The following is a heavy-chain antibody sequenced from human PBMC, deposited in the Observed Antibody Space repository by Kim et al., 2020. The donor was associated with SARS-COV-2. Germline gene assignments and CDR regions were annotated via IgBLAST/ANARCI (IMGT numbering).Heavy chain of an antibody. Sequence: SETLSLTCAVYGGSFSGYYWSWIRQPPGKGLVWIGEINHSGSTNYNPALKSRVTISVDTSKNQFSLKLSSVTAADTAVYYCARGPFWSGYYLDYCDQETLVTLSS. D-gene: IGHD3-3*01. CDR1: GGSFSGYY. J-gene: IGHJ4*02. CDR3: ARGPFWSGYYLDY. CDR2: INHSGST. V-gene: IGHV4-34*01.